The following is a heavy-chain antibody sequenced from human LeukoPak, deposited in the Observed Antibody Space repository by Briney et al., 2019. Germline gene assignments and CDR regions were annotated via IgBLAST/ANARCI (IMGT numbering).Heavy chain of an antibody. Sequence: SETLSLTCTVSGGSISSHYWSWIRQPPGKGLEWIGYIYYSGSTNYNPSLKSRVTISVDTSKIQFSLKLSSVTAADTAVYYCARGAGYYDSSGAIDYWGQGTLVTVSS. J-gene: IGHJ4*02. CDR3: ARGAGYYDSSGAIDY. CDR1: GGSISSHY. D-gene: IGHD3-22*01. V-gene: IGHV4-59*11. CDR2: IYYSGST.